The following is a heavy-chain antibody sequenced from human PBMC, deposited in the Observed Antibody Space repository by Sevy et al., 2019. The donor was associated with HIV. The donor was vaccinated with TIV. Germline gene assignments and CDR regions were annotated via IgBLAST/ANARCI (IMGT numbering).Heavy chain of an antibody. CDR2: IIPMFGIT. CDR1: GGTFSSYA. D-gene: IGHD6-13*01. J-gene: IGHJ6*02. Sequence: ASVKVSCKTSGGTFSSYAINWVRQASGQRLEWMGWIIPMFGITNYAQKFQGRVTITADKSTSTSYMELSSLRSEDTAVYYCARDLGIAALPPYYYGMDVWGQGTTVTVSS. V-gene: IGHV1-69*10. CDR3: ARDLGIAALPPYYYGMDV.